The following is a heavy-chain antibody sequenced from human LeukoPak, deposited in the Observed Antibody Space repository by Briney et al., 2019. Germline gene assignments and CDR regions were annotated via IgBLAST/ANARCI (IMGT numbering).Heavy chain of an antibody. CDR1: GGSISSYY. J-gene: IGHJ4*02. V-gene: IGHV4-39*01. Sequence: SETLSLTCTVSGGSISSYYWGRIRQPPGKGLEWIGSIYYSGSTYYNPSLKSRVTISVDTSKNQFSLKLSSVTAADTAVYYCARLRLYSSSWYGAFDYWGQGTLVTVSS. CDR3: ARLRLYSSSWYGAFDY. CDR2: IYYSGST. D-gene: IGHD6-13*01.